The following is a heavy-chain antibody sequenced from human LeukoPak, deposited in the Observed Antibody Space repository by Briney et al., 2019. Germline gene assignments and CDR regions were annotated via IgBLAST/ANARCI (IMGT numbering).Heavy chain of an antibody. CDR2: AGWAGGTT. Sequence: PGGSLRLSCAASGFTFTSAWMSWVRQAPGKGLEWVSLAGWAGGTTFYSDSVRGRFTISRDSGRKSVYLQMNSLTTDDTAFYFCAKELDTMFFDYWGQGALVTVSS. J-gene: IGHJ4*02. V-gene: IGHV3-43*01. D-gene: IGHD3-10*02. CDR3: AKELDTMFFDY. CDR1: GFTFTSAW.